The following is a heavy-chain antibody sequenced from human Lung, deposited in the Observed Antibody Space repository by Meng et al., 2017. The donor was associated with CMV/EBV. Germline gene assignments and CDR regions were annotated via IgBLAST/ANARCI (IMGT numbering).Heavy chain of an antibody. D-gene: IGHD1-1*01. CDR1: GYTFALYV. CDR2: INPSDGST. J-gene: IGHJ4*02. Sequence: SGYTFALYVIHWIRKAPGQRLEWMGEINPSDGSTTYAQKFQGRVTMTRDTSTSTVYMELGSLKSDDTAVYYCARIAPGMLSVYYFDHWGQGTLVTVSS. CDR3: ARIAPGMLSVYYFDH. V-gene: IGHV1-46*01.